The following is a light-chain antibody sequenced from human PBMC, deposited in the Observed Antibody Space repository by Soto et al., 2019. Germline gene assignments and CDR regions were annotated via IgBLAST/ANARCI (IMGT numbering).Light chain of an antibody. CDR2: GAS. J-gene: IGKJ1*01. CDR1: QTISTF. Sequence: DIQMTQSPSSLSASVGDRVTITCRASQTISTFLHWYQQQPGKDPRLLIYGASSLHTGVPSRFRGGGCGTDFTLTIRSLQPEDFAHYYCQQSYGTPWTLGQGPKEEVK. CDR3: QQSYGTPWT. V-gene: IGKV1-39*01.